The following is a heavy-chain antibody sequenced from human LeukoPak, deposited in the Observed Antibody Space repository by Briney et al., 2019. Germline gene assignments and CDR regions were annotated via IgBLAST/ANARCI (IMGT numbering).Heavy chain of an antibody. D-gene: IGHD3-22*01. CDR1: GFTFSSYG. J-gene: IGHJ4*02. CDR3: AKHYYDTSGSFYCFDS. Sequence: GGSLRLSCAASGFTFSSYGMSWVRQAPGKGLEWVSDISVSGGSTHYADSVKGRFTMSRDNSKTTLYLQMNSLRPGDTAVYYCAKHYYDTSGSFYCFDSWGQGTLVTVSS. CDR2: ISVSGGST. V-gene: IGHV3-23*01.